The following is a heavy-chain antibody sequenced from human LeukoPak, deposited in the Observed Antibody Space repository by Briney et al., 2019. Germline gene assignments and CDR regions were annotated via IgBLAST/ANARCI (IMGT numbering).Heavy chain of an antibody. CDR3: AELGITMIGGV. Sequence: GSLRLSCAASGFTFSDYEMNWVRQAPGKGLEWLSHISISGTTIHYADSVKGRFTISRDNAKNSLYLQMNSLRAEDTAVYYCAELGITMIGGVWGKGTTVTISS. CDR1: GFTFSDYE. CDR2: ISISGTTI. D-gene: IGHD3-10*02. V-gene: IGHV3-48*03. J-gene: IGHJ6*04.